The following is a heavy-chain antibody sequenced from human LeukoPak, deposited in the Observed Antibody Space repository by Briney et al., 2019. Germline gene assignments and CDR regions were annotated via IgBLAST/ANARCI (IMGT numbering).Heavy chain of an antibody. J-gene: IGHJ1*01. Sequence: SETLSLTCTVSGGSISSGGYYWSWIRQHPGKGLEWIGYIYYSGSTYYNPSLKSRVTISVDTSKNQFSLKLSSVTAADTAVYYCARAAGIAAAGTYFQHWGQGTLVTVSS. D-gene: IGHD6-13*01. CDR2: IYYSGST. CDR1: GGSISSGGYY. V-gene: IGHV4-31*03. CDR3: ARAAGIAAAGTYFQH.